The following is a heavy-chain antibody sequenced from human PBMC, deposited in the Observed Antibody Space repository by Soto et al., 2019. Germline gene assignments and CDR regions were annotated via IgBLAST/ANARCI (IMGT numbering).Heavy chain of an antibody. J-gene: IGHJ5*02. CDR1: GGSISSSNW. CDR2: IYHSGST. D-gene: IGHD6-19*01. CDR3: XRPYSSGWYSWFDP. Sequence: QVQLQESGPGLVKPSGTLSLTCAVSGGSISSSNWWSWVRQPPGKGLEWIGEIYHSGSTNYNPSLKSRVTISVDKSKNQFSLKLSSVTAADTAXXXXXRPYSSGWYSWFDPWGQGTLVTVSS. V-gene: IGHV4-4*02.